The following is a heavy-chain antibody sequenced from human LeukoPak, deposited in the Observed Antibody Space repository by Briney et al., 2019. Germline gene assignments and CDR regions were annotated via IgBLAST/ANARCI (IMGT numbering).Heavy chain of an antibody. V-gene: IGHV4-39*02. J-gene: IGHJ5*02. CDR2: IYYSGST. D-gene: IGHD6-13*01. Sequence: TSETLSLTCTVSGGSISSSSYYWGWIRQPPGKGLEWIGSIYYSGSTYYNPFLKSRVTISVDTSKNQFSLKLSSVTAADTAVYYCARDRPRIAAAGWFDPWGQGTLVTVSS. CDR1: GGSISSSSYY. CDR3: ARDRPRIAAAGWFDP.